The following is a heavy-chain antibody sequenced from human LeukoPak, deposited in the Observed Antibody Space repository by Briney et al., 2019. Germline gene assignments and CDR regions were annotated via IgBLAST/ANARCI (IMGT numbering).Heavy chain of an antibody. D-gene: IGHD3-22*01. V-gene: IGHV1-18*01. J-gene: IGHJ3*02. CDR3: ARDNYYDSSGYYFGAFDI. CDR2: ISAYNANT. CDR1: GYTFTSYG. Sequence: ASVNVSCKASGYTFTSYGISWVRQAPGQGREWMGWISAYNANTIYAHKLQGTVTMTTHTSSSTAYMELRSLRSDDTAVYYCARDNYYDSSGYYFGAFDIWGQGTMVTLHS.